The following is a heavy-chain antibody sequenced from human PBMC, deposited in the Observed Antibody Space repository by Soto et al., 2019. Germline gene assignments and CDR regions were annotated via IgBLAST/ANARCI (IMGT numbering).Heavy chain of an antibody. V-gene: IGHV4-59*01. CDR2: ISYRGST. Sequence: SETLSLTCTVSAGSISTSYWSWIRQPLGKALEWIGYISYRGSTNYNPSLKSRLTISIDTSKSQISLKLTSMTTADTAVYYCASSGIVGREVNTWFDPWGQGTLVTVSS. J-gene: IGHJ5*02. CDR1: AGSISTSY. CDR3: ASSGIVGREVNTWFDP. D-gene: IGHD3-22*01.